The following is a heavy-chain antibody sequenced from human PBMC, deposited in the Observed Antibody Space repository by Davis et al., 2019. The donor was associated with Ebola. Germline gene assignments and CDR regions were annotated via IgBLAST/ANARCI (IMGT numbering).Heavy chain of an antibody. V-gene: IGHV3-48*04. Sequence: PGGSLRLSCAASGFTFSTYSMDWVRQAPGKGLEWVSYISSSGGTIYYADSVKGRFSISRDNAKNSLYLQMNSLRAEDTAVYYCAILGYRYGYVTYWGQGTLVAVSS. CDR2: ISSSGGTI. CDR1: GFTFSTYS. J-gene: IGHJ4*02. D-gene: IGHD5-18*01. CDR3: AILGYRYGYVTY.